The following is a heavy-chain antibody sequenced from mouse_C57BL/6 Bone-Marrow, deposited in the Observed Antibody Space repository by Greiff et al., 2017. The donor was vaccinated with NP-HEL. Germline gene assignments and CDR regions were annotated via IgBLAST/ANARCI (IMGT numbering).Heavy chain of an antibody. V-gene: IGHV5-17*01. Sequence: EVMLVESGGGLVKPGGSLKLSCAASGFTFSDYGMHWVRQAPEKGLEWVAYISSGSSTIYYADTVKGRFTISRDNAKNTLCLQMTSLRSEDTAMYYCARPRYGSSYNYAMDYWGQGTSVTVSS. CDR1: GFTFSDYG. CDR3: ARPRYGSSYNYAMDY. CDR2: ISSGSSTI. J-gene: IGHJ4*01. D-gene: IGHD1-1*01.